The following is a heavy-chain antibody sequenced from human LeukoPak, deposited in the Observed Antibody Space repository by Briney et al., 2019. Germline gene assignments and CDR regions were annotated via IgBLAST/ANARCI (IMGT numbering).Heavy chain of an antibody. Sequence: PGGSLRLSCAASGFTFSSYGMSWVRQAPGKGLEWVANIKQDGSEKYYVDSMKGRFTISRDNAKNSLYLQMNSLRAEDTAVYYCAGAYGSGYYYYYMDVWGKGTTVTVSS. CDR3: AGAYGSGYYYYYMDV. CDR2: IKQDGSEK. D-gene: IGHD3-10*01. V-gene: IGHV3-7*04. CDR1: GFTFSSYG. J-gene: IGHJ6*03.